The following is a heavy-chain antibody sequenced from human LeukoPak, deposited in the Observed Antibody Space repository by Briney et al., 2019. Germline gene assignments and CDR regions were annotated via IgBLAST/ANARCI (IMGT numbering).Heavy chain of an antibody. Sequence: GGSLRLSCAASGFTFSSYAMSWVRQAPGKGLEWVAVISYDGSNKYYADSVKGRFTISRDNSKNTLYLQMNSLRAEDTAVYYCARSMEYSSSWYPTQGPYYYYGMDVWGQGTTVTVSS. D-gene: IGHD6-13*01. J-gene: IGHJ6*02. CDR3: ARSMEYSSSWYPTQGPYYYYGMDV. V-gene: IGHV3-30-3*01. CDR2: ISYDGSNK. CDR1: GFTFSSYA.